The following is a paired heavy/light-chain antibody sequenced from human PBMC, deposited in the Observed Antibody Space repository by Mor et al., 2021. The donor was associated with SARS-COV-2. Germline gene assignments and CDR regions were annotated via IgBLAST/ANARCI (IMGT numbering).Heavy chain of an antibody. CDR3: AIDVRPHSYGRGYFDN. J-gene: IGHJ4*02. V-gene: IGHV4-39*01. CDR1: GGSISSRIYN. D-gene: IGHD5-18*01. CDR2: IYYSGST. Sequence: QLHLQESGPGLVRPSETLSLTCTVSGGSISSRIYNWVWIRQPPGKGLEWIGSIYYSGSTFYNPSLKSRLSMSVDTPQNQFSLKLSSVTAADTAVYYCAIDVRPHSYGRGYFDNWGQGTLVTVSS.
Light chain of an antibody. J-gene: IGKJ4*01. CDR2: DTF. V-gene: IGKV3-15*01. Sequence: EAVMTQSPGTLSVSPGERATLSCRASQSVGNNLAWYQQKPGQAPRLLIYDTFTRATGTPARFSGSGSGTEFTLTISSLQSEDFALYYCQQYNDWPLFAFGGGTKVEIK. CDR3: QQYNDWPLFA. CDR1: QSVGNN.